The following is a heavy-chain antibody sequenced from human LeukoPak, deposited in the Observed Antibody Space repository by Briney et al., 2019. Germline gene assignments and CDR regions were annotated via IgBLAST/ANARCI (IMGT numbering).Heavy chain of an antibody. D-gene: IGHD4-17*01. CDR2: IIPIFGTA. V-gene: IGHV1-69*13. CDR1: GGTFSSYA. CDR3: ARTGDYESTVYYYGMDV. Sequence: ASVKVSCKASGGTFSSYAISWVRQAPGQGLEWMGGIIPIFGTANYAQKFQGRVTITADESTSTAYMELSSLRSEDTAVYYCARTGDYESTVYYYGMDVWGQGTTVTVSS. J-gene: IGHJ6*02.